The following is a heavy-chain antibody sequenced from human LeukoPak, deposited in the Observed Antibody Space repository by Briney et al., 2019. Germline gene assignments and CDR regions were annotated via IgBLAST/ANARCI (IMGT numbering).Heavy chain of an antibody. D-gene: IGHD2-8*01. J-gene: IGHJ4*01. CDR1: GFTFSSYA. Sequence: GGSLRLSCAASGFTFSSYALAWVRQAPGKGLEWVSAVTGRGVGTHYADSVKGRFTISRDNSKNMMYLRMNSLRAEDTAIYFCGSDPNGDYVGALGYWGRGTLVTVSS. CDR2: VTGRGVGT. CDR3: GSDPNGDYVGALGY. V-gene: IGHV3-23*01.